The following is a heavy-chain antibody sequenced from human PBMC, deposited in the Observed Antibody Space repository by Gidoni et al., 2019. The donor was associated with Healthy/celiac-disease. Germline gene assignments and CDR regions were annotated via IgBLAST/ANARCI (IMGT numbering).Heavy chain of an antibody. J-gene: IGHJ2*01. V-gene: IGHV1-69*01. CDR3: ATSGGCSSTSCYTSKRDWYFDL. D-gene: IGHD2-2*02. CDR1: GGTFSSYA. CDR2: IIPIFGTA. Sequence: QVQLVQSGAEVKKPGSSVKVSCKASGGTFSSYAISWVRQAPGQGLEWMGGIIPIFGTANYEQKFQGRVTITADESTSTAYMELSSLRSEDTAVYYCATSGGCSSTSCYTSKRDWYFDLWGRGTLVTVSS.